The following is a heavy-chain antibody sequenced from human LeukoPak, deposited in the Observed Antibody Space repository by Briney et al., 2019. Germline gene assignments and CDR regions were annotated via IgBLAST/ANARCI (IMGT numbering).Heavy chain of an antibody. Sequence: PSETLSLTCTVSGGSISTYYWSWIRQPPGKGLEWIGYIYSSGSTNYNPSLTSRVTISADTPKNQFSLKLSSVTAADTAVYYCASNKRITIFGVVHYYMDVWGKGTTVTVSS. CDR1: GGSISTYY. J-gene: IGHJ6*03. D-gene: IGHD3-3*01. V-gene: IGHV4-59*01. CDR2: IYSSGST. CDR3: ASNKRITIFGVVHYYMDV.